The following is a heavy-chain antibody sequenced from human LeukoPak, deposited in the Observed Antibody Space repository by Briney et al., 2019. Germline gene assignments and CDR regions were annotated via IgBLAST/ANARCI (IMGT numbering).Heavy chain of an antibody. D-gene: IGHD1-20*01. CDR3: ASNFLTGENWFDP. CDR2: IIPIFGTA. J-gene: IGHJ5*02. V-gene: IGHV1-69*05. Sequence: ASVKVSCKASGGTFSSYAISWVRQAPGQALEWMGGIIPIFGTANYAQKFQGRVTITTDESTSTAYMELSSLRSEDTAVYYCASNFLTGENWFDPWGQGTLVTVSS. CDR1: GGTFSSYA.